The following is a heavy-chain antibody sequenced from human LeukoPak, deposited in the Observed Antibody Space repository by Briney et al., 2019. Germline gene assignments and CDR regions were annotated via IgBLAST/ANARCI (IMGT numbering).Heavy chain of an antibody. Sequence: SETLSLTCTVSGGSISSSSYYWGWIRQPPGKGLEWIGSIYYSGSTYYNPSLKSRVTISVDTSKNQFSLKLSSVTAADTAVYYCAREIRPLRVVGPTRGGIDVWGQGTTVTVSS. CDR1: GGSISSSSYY. CDR3: AREIRPLRVVGPTRGGIDV. J-gene: IGHJ6*02. CDR2: IYYSGST. D-gene: IGHD1-26*01. V-gene: IGHV4-39*02.